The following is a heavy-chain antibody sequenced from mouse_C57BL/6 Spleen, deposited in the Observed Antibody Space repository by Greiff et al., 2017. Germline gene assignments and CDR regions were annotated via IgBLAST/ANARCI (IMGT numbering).Heavy chain of an antibody. CDR3: ARWETWYFDV. CDR1: GYAFSSSW. Sequence: VQLQQSGPELVKPGASVKISCKASGYAFSSSWMNWVKQRPGKGLEWIGRIYPGDGDTNYNGKFKGKATLTADKSSSTAYMQLSSLTSEDSAVXFRARWETWYFDVWGTGTTVTVSS. V-gene: IGHV1-82*01. D-gene: IGHD4-1*01. J-gene: IGHJ1*03. CDR2: IYPGDGDT.